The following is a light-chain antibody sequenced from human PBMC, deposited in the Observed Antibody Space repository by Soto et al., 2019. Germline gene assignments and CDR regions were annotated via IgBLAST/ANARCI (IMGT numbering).Light chain of an antibody. Sequence: VVTKSPDSLAVSLGERATITCKSSQNILYSANNKNYLAWFQQKPGQPPKLLIYWASTRESGVPDRFSGSGSGTDFTLSITCMQTEDAGVHYCHQDSSRPAWRFGEGTKVDIK. CDR1: QNILYSANNKNY. CDR3: HQDSSRPAWR. CDR2: WAS. V-gene: IGKV4-1*01. J-gene: IGKJ1*01.